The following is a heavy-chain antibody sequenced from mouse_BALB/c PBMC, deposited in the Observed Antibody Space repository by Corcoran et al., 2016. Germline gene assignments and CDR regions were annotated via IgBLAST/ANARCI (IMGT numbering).Heavy chain of an antibody. D-gene: IGHD2-1*01. V-gene: IGHV14-3*02. CDR2: IDPANGST. Sequence: EVQLQQSGAELVKTGASVKLSCTASGFNIKDTYMHWVKQRPEQGLAWIGRIDPANGSTKYDPKFQGKATMTADTSSNKVYLQLSSLTSEATAVYYCGRSREGNYVVYWGQGTTLTVSS. CDR1: GFNIKDTY. CDR3: GRSREGNYVVY. J-gene: IGHJ2*01.